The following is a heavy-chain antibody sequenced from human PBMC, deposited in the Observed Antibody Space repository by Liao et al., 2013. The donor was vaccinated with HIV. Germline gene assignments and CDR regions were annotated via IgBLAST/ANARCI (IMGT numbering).Heavy chain of an antibody. CDR1: GVSIRNTAYS. CDR3: ARAGYSWGSEYFDL. CDR2: IYQTGTT. V-gene: IGHV4-30-2*01. Sequence: QLQLQESGSGLVKPSQTLSLTCDVSGVSIRNTAYSWSWIRQPPGKGLEWIGYIYQTGTTSYTPSLKGRVTISGDTSRNSFSLRLSSVTAADTAVYYCARAGYSWGSEYFDLWGRGTLVTVSS. J-gene: IGHJ2*01. D-gene: IGHD1-1*01.